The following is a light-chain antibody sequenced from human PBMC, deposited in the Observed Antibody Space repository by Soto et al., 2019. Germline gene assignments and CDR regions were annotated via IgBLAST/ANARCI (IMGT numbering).Light chain of an antibody. J-gene: IGKJ4*01. Sequence: DIQMTQSPSTLSASVGDRVTITCRASQSISSWLAWYQQNPGKAPKLLIYDASSLERGVPSRFSGSGSGTEFTLTISSLQPDDFATYYCQQYNSYPLTFGGGTKVYIK. CDR3: QQYNSYPLT. CDR1: QSISSW. V-gene: IGKV1-5*01. CDR2: DAS.